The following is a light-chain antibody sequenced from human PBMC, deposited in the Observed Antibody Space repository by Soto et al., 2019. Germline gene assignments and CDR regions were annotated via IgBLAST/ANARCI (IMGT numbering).Light chain of an antibody. CDR2: RAS. J-gene: IGKJ1*01. V-gene: IGKV1-5*03. Sequence: DIQMTQSPSTVSASVGDRVTITCRARQNIGDSLAWYQQKPGKGPKVLIYRASSLESGVPSRFSASGAGTEFTLTISSLQPDDFRTYYCQQYHTYSLTFGQGTKVEIK. CDR3: QQYHTYSLT. CDR1: QNIGDS.